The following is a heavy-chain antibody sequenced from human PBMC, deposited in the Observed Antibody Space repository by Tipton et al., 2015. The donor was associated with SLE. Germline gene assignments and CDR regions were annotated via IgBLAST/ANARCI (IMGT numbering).Heavy chain of an antibody. CDR2: INHSGST. CDR1: GGSFSGYY. J-gene: IGHJ4*02. V-gene: IGHV4-34*01. D-gene: IGHD1-7*01. CDR3: ARVVTGTWGY. Sequence: TLSLTCAVYGGSFSGYYWSWIRQPPGKGLEWIGEINHSGSTNYNPSLKSRVTISVDTSKNQFSLKLSSVTAADTAVYYCARVVTGTWGYWGQGTLVTVSS.